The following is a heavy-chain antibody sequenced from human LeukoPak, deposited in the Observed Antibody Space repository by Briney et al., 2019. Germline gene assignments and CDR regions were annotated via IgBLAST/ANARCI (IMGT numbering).Heavy chain of an antibody. Sequence: ASVKVSCKVSGYTLTELSMHWVRQAPGKGLEWMGGYEPADGEIIYAQKFQGRVTMTEDTSTDTAFMELRSLRSEDTAVYYCATGGLYDLLDYWGQGTLVTVSS. V-gene: IGHV1-24*01. CDR1: GYTLTELS. D-gene: IGHD3-9*01. CDR2: YEPADGEI. CDR3: ATGGLYDLLDY. J-gene: IGHJ4*02.